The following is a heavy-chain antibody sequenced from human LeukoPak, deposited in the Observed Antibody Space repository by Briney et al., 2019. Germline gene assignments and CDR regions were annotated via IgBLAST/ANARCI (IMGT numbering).Heavy chain of an antibody. CDR3: ARGRGVWGSYRLPTYYYYYYMDV. J-gene: IGHJ6*03. D-gene: IGHD3-16*02. CDR1: GYSIRSGYY. V-gene: IGHV4-38-2*02. Sequence: SETLSLTCTVSGYSIRSGYYWGWIRQPPGKGLKWIGSIYHSGYTYYNPSLKSRVTMSVDTSKNQFSLKLSSVTAADTAVYYCARGRGVWGSYRLPTYYYYYYMDVWGKGTTVTISS. CDR2: IYHSGYT.